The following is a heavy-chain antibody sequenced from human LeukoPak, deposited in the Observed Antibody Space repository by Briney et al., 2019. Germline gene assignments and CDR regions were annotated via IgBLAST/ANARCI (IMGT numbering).Heavy chain of an antibody. CDR2: IWYDGSNK. J-gene: IGHJ4*02. CDR1: GFTFSSYG. Sequence: GRSLRLSCAASGFTFSSYGMHWVRQAPGKGLEWVAVIWYDGSNKYYADSVKGRFTISRDNSKNTLYLQMNSLRAEDTAVYYCARDPGGKWLRYWGQGTLVTVSS. D-gene: IGHD5-12*01. CDR3: ARDPGGKWLRY. V-gene: IGHV3-33*01.